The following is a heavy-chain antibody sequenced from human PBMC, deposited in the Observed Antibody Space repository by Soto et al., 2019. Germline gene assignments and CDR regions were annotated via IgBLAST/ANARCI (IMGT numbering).Heavy chain of an antibody. J-gene: IGHJ4*02. CDR3: ARSITMIVVVINGRANYCFDY. Sequence: SLRLSCAASGGTFSTYSMSWVRQTPGKGLEWVSAISGSGDATYYADSVKGRFTISRDNSKNTLYLQMNSLRAEDTAVYYCARSITMIVVVINGRANYCFDYWGQGTLVTVSS. CDR2: ISGSGDAT. D-gene: IGHD3-22*01. V-gene: IGHV3-23*01. CDR1: GGTFSTYS.